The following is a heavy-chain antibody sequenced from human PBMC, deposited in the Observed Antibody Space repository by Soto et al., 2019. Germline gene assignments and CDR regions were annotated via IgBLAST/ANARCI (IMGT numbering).Heavy chain of an antibody. D-gene: IGHD3-10*01. CDR3: AREYYYGSGSYYKNYYYGMDV. CDR1: GFTFSSYW. J-gene: IGHJ6*02. Sequence: EVQLVESGGGLVQPGGSLRLSCAASGFTFSSYWMHWVRQAPGKGLVWVSRINSDGSSTSYADSVKGRFTISRDNAKNTLYLQMNSLRAEDTAVYYCAREYYYGSGSYYKNYYYGMDVWGQGTTVTVSS. V-gene: IGHV3-74*01. CDR2: INSDGSST.